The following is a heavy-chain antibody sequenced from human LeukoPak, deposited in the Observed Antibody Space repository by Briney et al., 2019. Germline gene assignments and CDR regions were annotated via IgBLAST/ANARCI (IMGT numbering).Heavy chain of an antibody. D-gene: IGHD3-10*01. Sequence: GGSLRLSCAASGFTFSSNYMSWVRQAPGKGLEWVSVIYSGGSTYYADSVKGRFTISRDNSKNTLYLQMNSLRAEDTAVYYCARACWGGGLYFDYWGQGTLVTVSS. CDR2: IYSGGST. CDR1: GFTFSSNY. J-gene: IGHJ4*02. CDR3: ARACWGGGLYFDY. V-gene: IGHV3-66*01.